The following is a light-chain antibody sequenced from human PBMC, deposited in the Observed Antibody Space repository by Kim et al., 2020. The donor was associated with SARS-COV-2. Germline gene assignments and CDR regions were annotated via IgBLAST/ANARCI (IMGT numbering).Light chain of an antibody. V-gene: IGLV2-23*02. Sequence: QSALTQPASVSGSPGQSITISCTGTSSDVGNYNLVSWYQQHPGKAPKLKIYEVTKRPSGVSNRFSGSKSGNTASLTISGLQAEDEADYYCCSYAGSSTTVFGTGTKVT. J-gene: IGLJ1*01. CDR1: SSDVGNYNL. CDR2: EVT. CDR3: CSYAGSSTTV.